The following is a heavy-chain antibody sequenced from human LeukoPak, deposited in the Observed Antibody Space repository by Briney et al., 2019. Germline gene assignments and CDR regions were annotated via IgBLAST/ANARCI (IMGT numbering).Heavy chain of an antibody. V-gene: IGHV3-48*03. CDR2: ISSSGSTI. J-gene: IGHJ4*02. CDR3: ARGYQRPDY. Sequence: PGGSLRLSCAASGFTFSSYEMNWVRQAPGKGLERVSYISSSGSTIYYADSVKGRFTISRDNAKNSLYRQMNSLRAEDTAVYYCARGYQRPDYWGQGTLITVSS. D-gene: IGHD2-2*01. CDR1: GFTFSSYE.